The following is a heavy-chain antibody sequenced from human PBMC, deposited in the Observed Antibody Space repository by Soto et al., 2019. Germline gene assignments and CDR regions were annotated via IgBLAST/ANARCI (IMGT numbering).Heavy chain of an antibody. Sequence: XGCLRLSCAACGFSFSSYCMHGVRQAPGKGLVWVSRINSDGSSTSYADSVKGRFTISRDNAKNTLYLQMNSLRAEDTAVYYCARQYHVGGMTVVAHDAFDIWGQRTMVTVSS. CDR3: ARQYHVGGMTVVAHDAFDI. CDR1: GFSFSSYC. J-gene: IGHJ3*02. D-gene: IGHD3-22*01. V-gene: IGHV3-74*01. CDR2: INSDGSST.